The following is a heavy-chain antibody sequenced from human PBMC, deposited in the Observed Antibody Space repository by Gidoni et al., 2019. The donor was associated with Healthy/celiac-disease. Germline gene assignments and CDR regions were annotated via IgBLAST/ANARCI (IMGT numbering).Heavy chain of an antibody. CDR1: GGSVSSGSYY. Sequence: QVQLQESGPGLVKPSETPSPTCTASGGSVSSGSYYWSWIRQPPGKGLEWIGYIYYSGSTNYNPSLKSRVTISVDTSKNQFSLKLSSVTAADTAVYYCARYGDYAKVRAFDIWGQGTMVTVSS. CDR2: IYYSGST. J-gene: IGHJ3*02. CDR3: ARYGDYAKVRAFDI. V-gene: IGHV4-61*01. D-gene: IGHD4-17*01.